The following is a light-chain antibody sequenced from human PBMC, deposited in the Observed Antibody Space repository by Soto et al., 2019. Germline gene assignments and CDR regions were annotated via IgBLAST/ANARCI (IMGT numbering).Light chain of an antibody. CDR3: CLYAVTFYV. Sequence: QSALTQPRSVSGSPGQSVTISCTGTSGDVGTYDFVSWYQQHPGKAPRLMIFDVSERPSGVPDRFSGSKSGNTASLTISGLQAEDEADYYCCLYAVTFYVFATGTKVNVL. V-gene: IGLV2-11*01. J-gene: IGLJ1*01. CDR2: DVS. CDR1: SGDVGTYDF.